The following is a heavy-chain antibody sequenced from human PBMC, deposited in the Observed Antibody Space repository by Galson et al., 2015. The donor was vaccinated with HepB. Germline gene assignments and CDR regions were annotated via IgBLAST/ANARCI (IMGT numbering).Heavy chain of an antibody. Sequence: SVKVSCKASGGTFSSYAISWVRQAPGQGLEWMGGIIPIFGTASYAQKFQGRVTMTRDTSTSTVYMELSSLRSEDTAVYYCARGFEGYYYYMDVWGKGTTVTVSS. CDR2: IIPIFGTA. CDR1: GGTFSSYA. CDR3: ARGFEGYYYYMDV. V-gene: IGHV1-69*05. J-gene: IGHJ6*03.